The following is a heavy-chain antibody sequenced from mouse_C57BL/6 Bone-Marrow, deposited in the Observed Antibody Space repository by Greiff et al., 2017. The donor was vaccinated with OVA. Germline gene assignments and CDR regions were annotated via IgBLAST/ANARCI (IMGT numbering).Heavy chain of an antibody. CDR1: GFTFSSYA. Sequence: EVQGVESGGGLVKPGGSLKLSCAASGFTFSSYAMSWVRQTPEKRLEWVATISDGGSYTYYPDNVKGRFTISRDNAKNNLYLQMSHLKSEDTAMYYCAPKGYYSNYPWGQGTSVTVSS. CDR2: ISDGGSYT. CDR3: APKGYYSNYP. J-gene: IGHJ4*01. V-gene: IGHV5-4*01. D-gene: IGHD2-5*01.